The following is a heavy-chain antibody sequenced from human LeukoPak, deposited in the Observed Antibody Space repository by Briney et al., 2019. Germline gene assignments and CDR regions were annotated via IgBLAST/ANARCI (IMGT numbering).Heavy chain of an antibody. Sequence: GDSLPLSCADCWFTISNNYIRSLRQAPGKGLKWDSVIYSDGGTYYADSVKGRFTISRDNSKNPVYLQMNSLTAEHTAVYYCAGRQGRYPHNYFDPWGQGTLVTGSS. V-gene: IGHV3-53*01. CDR1: WFTISNNY. CDR2: IYSDGGT. D-gene: IGHD3-16*02. CDR3: AGRQGRYPHNYFDP. J-gene: IGHJ5*02.